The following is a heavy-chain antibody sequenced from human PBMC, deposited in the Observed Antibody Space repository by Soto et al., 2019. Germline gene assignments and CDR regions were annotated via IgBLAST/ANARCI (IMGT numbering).Heavy chain of an antibody. V-gene: IGHV4-39*01. CDR3: ARGGIPPSGYGIAYAMDV. J-gene: IGHJ6*02. CDR1: GVSISGSRYY. CDR2: SYYSGST. Sequence: SETLSLTCTVSGVSISGSRYYWGWIRQPPGRGLEWIGNSYYSGSTYYTPALKSRVTLSVDTSKNQFSLNLNSVTAADTAVYYCARGGIPPSGYGIAYAMDVWGQGTTVTVSS. D-gene: IGHD1-26*01.